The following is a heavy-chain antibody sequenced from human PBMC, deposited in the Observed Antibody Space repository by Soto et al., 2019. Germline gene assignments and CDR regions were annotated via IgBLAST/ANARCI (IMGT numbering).Heavy chain of an antibody. V-gene: IGHV4-39*02. CDR3: ARTKAAHPDNWFDP. Sequence: PSETLSLTCTVSGGSNSSSSYYWDWIRQPPGKGLEWIGTIFYSGGTHYNPALRSRVTISVDTSRNHFSLKLSSVTAADTAVYYCARTKAAHPDNWFDPWGQGTLVTVSS. CDR2: IFYSGGT. D-gene: IGHD2-15*01. J-gene: IGHJ5*02. CDR1: GGSNSSSSYY.